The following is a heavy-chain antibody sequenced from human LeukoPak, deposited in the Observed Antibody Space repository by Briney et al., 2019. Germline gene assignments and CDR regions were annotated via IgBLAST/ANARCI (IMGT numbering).Heavy chain of an antibody. CDR1: GGSIRTYY. CDR3: ARLNWGN. J-gene: IGHJ4*02. CDR2: IDHSAST. D-gene: IGHD3-16*01. Sequence: SETLSLTCTVSGGSIRTYYWSWTRQPPGKGLEWIAYIDHSASTSNNPSLKRRVSISIATSKHQFSLRLSSVTAADTAVYYCARLNWGNWGQGTLVTVSS. V-gene: IGHV4-59*08.